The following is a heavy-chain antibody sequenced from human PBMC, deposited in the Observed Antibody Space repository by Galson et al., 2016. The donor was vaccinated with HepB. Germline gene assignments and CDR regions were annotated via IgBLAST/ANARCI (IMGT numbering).Heavy chain of an antibody. CDR2: ISSDGSNK. D-gene: IGHD3-10*01. V-gene: IGHV3-30*18. CDR1: GFTFSNYG. Sequence: SLRLSCAASGFTFSNYGMHWVRQAPGKGLEWVAVISSDGSNKFYADSVKGRFTISRDNSKNTLDLKMDSLRTEDAAMYYCAKDLEGKHGSGDYYPDYWGQGTLVTVSS. J-gene: IGHJ4*02. CDR3: AKDLEGKHGSGDYYPDY.